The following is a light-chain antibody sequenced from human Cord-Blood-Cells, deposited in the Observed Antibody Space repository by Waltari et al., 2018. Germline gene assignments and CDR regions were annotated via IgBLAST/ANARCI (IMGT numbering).Light chain of an antibody. J-gene: IGKJ3*01. CDR2: GAS. V-gene: IGKV3-15*01. CDR3: QQYNNCPPFT. CDR1: QSVSSN. Sequence: EIVMTQSPATLSVSRGERDTLSCRSSQSVSSNLAWYQQKPGQAPRLLIYGASTRATGIPARVSCSRSWTEFTLTISSLQSEDFAVYYCQQYNNCPPFTFGPWTKVDIK.